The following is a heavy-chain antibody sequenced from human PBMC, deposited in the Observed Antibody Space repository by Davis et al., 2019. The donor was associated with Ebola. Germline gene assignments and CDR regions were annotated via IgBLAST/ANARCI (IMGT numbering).Heavy chain of an antibody. CDR1: GGSFSGYY. V-gene: IGHV4-59*08. CDR2: IYYSGST. J-gene: IGHJ4*02. D-gene: IGHD3-22*01. Sequence: MPSETLSLTCAVYGGSFSGYYWSWIRQPPGKGLEWIGYIYYSGSTNYNPSLKSRVTISVDTSKNQFSLKLSSVTAADTAVYYCARHRRSYYYDSSGYYDYWGQGTLVTVSS. CDR3: ARHRRSYYYDSSGYYDY.